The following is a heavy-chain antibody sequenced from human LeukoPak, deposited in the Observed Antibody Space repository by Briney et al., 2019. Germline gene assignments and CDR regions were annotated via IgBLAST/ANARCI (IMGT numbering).Heavy chain of an antibody. V-gene: IGHV3-48*03. CDR2: ISSSGSTI. J-gene: IGHJ4*02. CDR3: ARVPGWGYSSPQDY. CDR1: GFTFSSYE. Sequence: PGGSLRLSCAASGFTFSSYEMNWVRQAPGKGLEWVSYISSSGSTIYYADSVKGRFTISRDNAKNSLHLQMNSLRAEDTAVYYCARVPGWGYSSPQDYWGQGTLVTVSS. D-gene: IGHD5-18*01.